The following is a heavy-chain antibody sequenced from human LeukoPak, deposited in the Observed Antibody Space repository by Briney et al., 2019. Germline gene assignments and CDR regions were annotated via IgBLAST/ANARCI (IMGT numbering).Heavy chain of an antibody. V-gene: IGHV3-74*01. CDR1: GFIFSSHW. CDR3: ARVSRFPGIASDY. CDR2: ISSDGFST. D-gene: IGHD6-13*01. J-gene: IGHJ4*02. Sequence: GGSLRLSCAASGFIFSSHWMHWVRQAPGKGLVWVSRISSDGFSTSYADSVKGRFTASRDNAKNTLYLQMNGLRAEDTAVYYCARVSRFPGIASDYWGQGSLVTVSS.